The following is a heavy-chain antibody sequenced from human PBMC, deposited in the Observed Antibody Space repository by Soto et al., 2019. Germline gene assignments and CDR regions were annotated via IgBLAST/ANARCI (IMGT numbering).Heavy chain of an antibody. CDR2: INHSGST. CDR1: GGSFSGYY. J-gene: IGHJ4*02. Sequence: QVQLQQWGAGLLKPSETLSLTCAVYGGSFSGYYWSWIRQPPGKGLEWIGEINHSGSTNYNPSLKSRVTISVDTSKNQFSLKLSSVTAADTAVYYCAREPNYYDSSGSYYWGQGTLVTVSS. D-gene: IGHD3-22*01. CDR3: AREPNYYDSSGSYY. V-gene: IGHV4-34*01.